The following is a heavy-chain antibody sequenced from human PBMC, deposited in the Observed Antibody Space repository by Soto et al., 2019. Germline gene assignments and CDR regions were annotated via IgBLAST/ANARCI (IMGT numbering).Heavy chain of an antibody. D-gene: IGHD3-3*01. CDR1: GFTFTRHW. CDR3: GRSQYRLEFWSGWDFDL. Sequence: VQLVESGGGLVRPGGSLRLSCAASGFTFTRHWMTWVRQAPGKGLEWVANIKEDGRETFYLDSVKGRFTISRENTKNSLFLQMNSVKVEDTAGYYRGRSQYRLEFWSGWDFDLWGQGMLVTVSS. V-gene: IGHV3-7*01. J-gene: IGHJ4*02. CDR2: IKEDGRET.